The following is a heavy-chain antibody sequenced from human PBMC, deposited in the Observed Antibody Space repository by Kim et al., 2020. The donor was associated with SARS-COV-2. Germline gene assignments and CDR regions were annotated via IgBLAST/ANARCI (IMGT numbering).Heavy chain of an antibody. CDR3: ARLVGITAAGNWFDA. Sequence: PSLKSRVHITLDTAKNQFSLNLSSVTAADTAVYYCARLVGITAAGNWFDAWGQGTLVTVSS. D-gene: IGHD6-25*01. V-gene: IGHV4-30-2*04. J-gene: IGHJ5*02.